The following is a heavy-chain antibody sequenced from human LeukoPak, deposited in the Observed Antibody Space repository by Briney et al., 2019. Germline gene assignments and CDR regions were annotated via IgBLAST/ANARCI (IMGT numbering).Heavy chain of an antibody. V-gene: IGHV3-30*04. CDR1: GFTFSSYA. CDR3: ARDNQQLDAFDI. D-gene: IGHD6-13*01. CDR2: ISYDGSNK. Sequence: GRSLILSCAASGFTFSSYAMHWVRQAPGKGLEWVAVISYDGSNKYYADSVKGRFTISRDNSKNTLYLQMNSLRAEDTAVYYCARDNQQLDAFDIWGQGTMVTVSS. J-gene: IGHJ3*02.